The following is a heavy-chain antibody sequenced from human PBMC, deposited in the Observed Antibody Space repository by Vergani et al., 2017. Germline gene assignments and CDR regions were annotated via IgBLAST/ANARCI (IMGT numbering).Heavy chain of an antibody. CDR3: ARMGGYDEGDAFRIGYFDS. Sequence: QVHLQQWGTGLLKPSETLSLTCEVQGESFSGHYWSWIRQPPGKGLEWIGEINDNGYTKYNPLFESRVIVSADTSKNQFSLKLMFVTAADTAMYYCARMGGYDEGDAFRIGYFDSWGPGILVTVSS. CDR1: GESFSGHY. V-gene: IGHV4-34*01. D-gene: IGHD3-22*01. J-gene: IGHJ4*02. CDR2: INDNGYT.